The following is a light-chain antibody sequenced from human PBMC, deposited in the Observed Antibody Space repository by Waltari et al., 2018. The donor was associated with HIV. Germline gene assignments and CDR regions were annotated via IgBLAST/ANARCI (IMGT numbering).Light chain of an antibody. V-gene: IGLV1-47*01. CDR2: RKD. CDR1: TSHIRSNY. Sequence: QSVLTPSPSASWTPGLRVTISCSGSTSHIRSNYVYWYQQPPGTAPKLLNYRKDQRPSGVPDRFSGSKSGSSASLAVRGLRSEDEADYYCAAWDSSLSGLKWVFGGGTKLTVL. J-gene: IGLJ3*02. CDR3: AAWDSSLSGLKWV.